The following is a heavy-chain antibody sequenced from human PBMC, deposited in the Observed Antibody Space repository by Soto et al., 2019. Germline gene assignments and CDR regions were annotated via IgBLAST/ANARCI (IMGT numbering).Heavy chain of an antibody. CDR2: IYPGGSDT. V-gene: IGHV5-51*01. CDR1: GYSFTSYW. CDR3: ARALGVPYSSSWYHGFDY. D-gene: IGHD6-13*01. Sequence: PGESLKISRKGSGYSFTSYWIGWVRQMPGKGLEWMGIIYPGGSDTRYSPSFQGQVTISADKSISTAYLQWSSLKASDTAFYYCARALGVPYSSSWYHGFDYWGQGTLVTVSS. J-gene: IGHJ4*02.